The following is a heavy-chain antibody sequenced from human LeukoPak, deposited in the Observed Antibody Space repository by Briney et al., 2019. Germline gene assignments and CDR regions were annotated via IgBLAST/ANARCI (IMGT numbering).Heavy chain of an antibody. V-gene: IGHV3-30-3*01. Sequence: PGGSLRLSCAASGFTFSSYAMHWVRQAPGKGLEWVAVISYDGSNKYYADSVKGRFTISRDNSKNTLYLQMNSLRAEDTAVYYCARDFYGSGRDYYYYGMDVWGQGTTVTVSS. CDR1: GFTFSSYA. CDR2: ISYDGSNK. CDR3: ARDFYGSGRDYYYYGMDV. J-gene: IGHJ6*02. D-gene: IGHD3-10*01.